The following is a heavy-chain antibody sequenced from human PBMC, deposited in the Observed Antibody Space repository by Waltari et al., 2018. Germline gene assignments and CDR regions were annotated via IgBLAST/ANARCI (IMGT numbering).Heavy chain of an antibody. V-gene: IGHV4-39*01. Sequence: QLQLQESGPGLVKHSETLSLTCTVPGGSISTHYNWGWIRQPPGKGLEWMGNMQYRGSTFYNPSLESRVTISLDTWKNQFSLRLSSVGAADTAVYFCGRIAFGDEGGYFQYWGQGTLVTVSS. J-gene: IGHJ1*01. CDR1: GGSISTHYN. CDR3: GRIAFGDEGGYFQY. CDR2: MQYRGST. D-gene: IGHD4-17*01.